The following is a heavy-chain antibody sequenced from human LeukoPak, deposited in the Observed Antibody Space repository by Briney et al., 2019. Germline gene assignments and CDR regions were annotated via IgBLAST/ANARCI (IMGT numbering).Heavy chain of an antibody. V-gene: IGHV4-59*08. CDR2: IYDSEYT. CDR1: GGSSRGYY. CDR3: ARNLGSCGSYLLDY. D-gene: IGHD6-19*01. Sequence: SETLSLTCTGSGGSSRGYYSSWIRQPPGKGLEWIGYIYDSEYTKYNPSLKSRVSIWDDTSKNQFSLHLTSVTAADTAVYYCARNLGSCGSYLLDYWGQGTLVTVSP. J-gene: IGHJ4*02.